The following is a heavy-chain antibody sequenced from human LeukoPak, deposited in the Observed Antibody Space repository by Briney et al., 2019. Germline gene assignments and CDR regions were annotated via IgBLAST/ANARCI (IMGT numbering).Heavy chain of an antibody. Sequence: GGSLRLSCAASGITFSNSWMCCVRQAPGKGLEWVANIKEDGREKYYVNSVKGRFTISSDNAKNSLYLQMNSLRAEYTAVYYCARGGGSGSYYKRELDYWGQGTLVTVSS. V-gene: IGHV3-7*01. CDR1: GITFSNSW. CDR2: IKEDGREK. D-gene: IGHD3-10*01. CDR3: ARGGGSGSYYKRELDY. J-gene: IGHJ4*02.